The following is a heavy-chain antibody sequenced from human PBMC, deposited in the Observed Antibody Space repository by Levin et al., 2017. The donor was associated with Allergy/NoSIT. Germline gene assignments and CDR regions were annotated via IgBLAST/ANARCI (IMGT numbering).Heavy chain of an antibody. V-gene: IGHV4-59*01. CDR1: GGSISNYY. CDR3: ARDLARTYGMDV. CDR2: IYYSGTT. J-gene: IGHJ6*02. D-gene: IGHD5-12*01. Sequence: SETLSLTCTVSGGSISNYYWSWIRQPPGKGLEWIGYIYYSGTTNYNPSLKSRVTISVDTSKNQFSLKLSSVTAADTAVYYCARDLARTYGMDVWGQGTTVTVSS.